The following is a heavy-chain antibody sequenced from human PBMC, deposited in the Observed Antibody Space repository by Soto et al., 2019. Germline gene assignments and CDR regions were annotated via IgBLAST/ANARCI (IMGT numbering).Heavy chain of an antibody. Sequence: QVQLQESGPGLVKPSQTLSLTCTVSGGSISSGGYYWSWIRQHPGKGLEWIGYIYYSGSTYYNPSIKSRVTISVDTSKNKFSLKLSSVTAADTAVYYCARAPVVVVVAATLIGAFDIWGQGTMVTVSS. CDR3: ARAPVVVVVAATLIGAFDI. V-gene: IGHV4-31*03. D-gene: IGHD2-15*01. CDR1: GGSISSGGYY. CDR2: IYYSGST. J-gene: IGHJ3*02.